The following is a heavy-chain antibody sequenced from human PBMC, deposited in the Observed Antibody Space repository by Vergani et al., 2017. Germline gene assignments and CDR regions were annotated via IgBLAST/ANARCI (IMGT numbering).Heavy chain of an antibody. D-gene: IGHD5-12*01. V-gene: IGHV3-23*01. J-gene: IGHJ6*03. Sequence: EVQLLESGGGLVQPGGSLRLSCAASGFTFSSYAMSWVRQAPGKGLEWVSAISGSGGSTYYADSAKGRFTISRDNSKNTLYLQMNSLRAEDTAVYYCAKDIYSGYDYMDVWGKGTTVTVSS. CDR1: GFTFSSYA. CDR3: AKDIYSGYDYMDV. CDR2: ISGSGGST.